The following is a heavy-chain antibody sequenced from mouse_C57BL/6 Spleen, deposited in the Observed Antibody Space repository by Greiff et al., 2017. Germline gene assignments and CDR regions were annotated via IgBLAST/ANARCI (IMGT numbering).Heavy chain of an antibody. CDR1: GYSFTGYF. Sequence: VQLKESGPELVKPGDSVKISCKASGYSFTGYFMNWVMQSHGKSLEWIGRINPYNGDTFYNQKFKGKATLTVDKYSSPAHMALRSLTSEDSAVYYCARSNYSNYEDYAMDYWGQGTSVTVSS. J-gene: IGHJ4*01. CDR2: INPYNGDT. CDR3: ARSNYSNYEDYAMDY. V-gene: IGHV1-20*01. D-gene: IGHD2-5*01.